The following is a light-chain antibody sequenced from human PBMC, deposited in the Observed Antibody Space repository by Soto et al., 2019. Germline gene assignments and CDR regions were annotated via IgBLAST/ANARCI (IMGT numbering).Light chain of an antibody. CDR2: ANS. J-gene: IGLJ2*01. CDR1: SSNIGAGYD. CDR3: QSYDSSLSGSI. V-gene: IGLV1-40*01. Sequence: QLVLTQPPSVSGAPGQRVTISCTGSSSNIGAGYDVHWYQQLPGTAPKLLIFANSKRPSGVPDRFSASKSGTSASLAITGLQAEDEADYYCQSYDSSLSGSIFGGGTKVTVL.